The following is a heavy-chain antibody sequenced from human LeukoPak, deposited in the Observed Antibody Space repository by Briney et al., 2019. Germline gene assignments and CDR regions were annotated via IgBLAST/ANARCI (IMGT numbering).Heavy chain of an antibody. CDR2: INHSGST. Sequence: SETLSLTCAVYGGSFSGYYLSWIRQPPGKGLEWIGEINHSGSTNYNPSLKSRVTISVDTSKNQFSLKLRSVTAADRAVYYCARGRLRSGYYTYYYGMDVWGQGTTVTVSS. V-gene: IGHV4-34*01. J-gene: IGHJ6*02. CDR3: ARGRLRSGYYTYYYGMDV. D-gene: IGHD3-3*01. CDR1: GGSFSGYY.